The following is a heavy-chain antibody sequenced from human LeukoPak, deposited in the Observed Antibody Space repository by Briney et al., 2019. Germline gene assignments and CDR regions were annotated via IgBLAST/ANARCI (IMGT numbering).Heavy chain of an antibody. CDR2: IYYSGST. V-gene: IGHV4-39*01. J-gene: IGHJ4*03. Sequence: KAPETLSDTRTVSGGSTSSSISYWGWIRQPPGKGLEWIGSIYYSGSTYYNPSLKSRVTISVDTSKNQFSLKLSSVTAADTAVYYCAIHGHGLGSCGLGDYSGPGTLVTVSS. CDR3: AIHGHGLGSCGLGDY. D-gene: IGHD3-10*01. CDR1: GGSTSSSISY.